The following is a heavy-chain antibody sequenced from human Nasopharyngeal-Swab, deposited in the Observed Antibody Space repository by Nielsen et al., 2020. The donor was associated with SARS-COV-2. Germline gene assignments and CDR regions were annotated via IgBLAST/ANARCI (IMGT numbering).Heavy chain of an antibody. CDR1: GFTFSSYG. J-gene: IGHJ4*02. Sequence: GGSLRLSCAASGFTFSSYGMHWVRQAPGKGLEWVAVISYDGSNKYYADSVKGRFTISRDNSKNTLYLQMNSLRAEDTAVYYCAKGGQWLDFDYWGQGTLVTVSS. V-gene: IGHV3-30*18. CDR2: ISYDGSNK. CDR3: AKGGQWLDFDY. D-gene: IGHD6-19*01.